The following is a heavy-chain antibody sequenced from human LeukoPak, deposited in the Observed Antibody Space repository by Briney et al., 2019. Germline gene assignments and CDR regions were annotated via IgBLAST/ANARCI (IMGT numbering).Heavy chain of an antibody. J-gene: IGHJ6*02. Sequence: SETLSLTCTVSGGSISSYYWSWIRQPPGKGLGWIGYFYYSGSTNYNPSLKSRVTVSVDTSKNQFSLKLSSVTAADTAVYYCARRGTSYYYYGMDVWGQGTTVTVSS. CDR3: ARRGTSYYYYGMDV. D-gene: IGHD2-2*01. CDR2: FYYSGST. V-gene: IGHV4-59*01. CDR1: GGSISSYY.